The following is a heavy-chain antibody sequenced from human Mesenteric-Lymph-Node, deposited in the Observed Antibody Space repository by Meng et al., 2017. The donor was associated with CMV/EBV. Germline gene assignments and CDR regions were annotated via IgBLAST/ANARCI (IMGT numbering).Heavy chain of an antibody. J-gene: IGHJ3*02. CDR3: TRVGYCGSTSCYVPGAFDS. Sequence: GGSLRLSCTPSGFTFGDYAMSWVRQAPGKGLEWVGFIRSKTYGGTTEYAASVKGRFTISRDDSKSIAYLQMNSLKTEDTAVYYCTRVGYCGSTSCYVPGAFDSWGQGTMVTVSS. CDR1: GFTFGDYA. D-gene: IGHD2-2*01. V-gene: IGHV3-49*04. CDR2: IRSKTYGGTT.